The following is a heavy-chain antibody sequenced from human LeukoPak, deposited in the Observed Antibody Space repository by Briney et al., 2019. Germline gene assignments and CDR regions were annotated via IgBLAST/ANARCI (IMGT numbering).Heavy chain of an antibody. J-gene: IGHJ6*03. CDR1: GFTFSSYW. CDR3: ARESLRGSYSTEDYYYYYMDV. CDR2: IKQDGSEK. V-gene: IGHV3-7*01. Sequence: GGSLRLSCAASGFTFSSYWMSWVRQAPGKGLGWVANIKQDGSEKYYVDSVKGRFTISRDNAKNSLYLQMNSLRAEDTAVYYCARESLRGSYSTEDYYYYYMDVWGKGTTVTVSS. D-gene: IGHD1-26*01.